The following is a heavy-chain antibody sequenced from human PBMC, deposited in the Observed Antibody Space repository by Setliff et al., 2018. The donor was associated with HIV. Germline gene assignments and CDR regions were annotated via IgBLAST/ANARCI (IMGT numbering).Heavy chain of an antibody. J-gene: IGHJ4*02. Sequence: SETLSLTCSVSGDSISSGGHYWSWIRQSPGKGLEWIGYIHYSGSTYFNPSLKSRVSISTDTSKNQFSLKLTSVTAADTAVYYCARPAPRGYSYGHYYFDYWGQGTLVTVSS. D-gene: IGHD5-18*01. V-gene: IGHV4-30-4*08. CDR2: IHYSGST. CDR1: GDSISSGGHY. CDR3: ARPAPRGYSYGHYYFDY.